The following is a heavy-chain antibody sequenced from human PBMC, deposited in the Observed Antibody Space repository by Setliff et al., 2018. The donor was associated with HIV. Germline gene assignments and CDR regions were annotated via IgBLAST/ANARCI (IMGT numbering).Heavy chain of an antibody. D-gene: IGHD6-13*01. CDR1: QNSFSDDY. Sequence: ASVKVSCKASQNSFSDDYMNWVRQAPGQRPEWMGWIRLPRGGTKYAQKFQGRVSLTWDTSISTGYMELRRLRSGDTAIYYCVTGPGSFLAQDATEAGDAWGQGSLVTVSS. J-gene: IGHJ5*02. V-gene: IGHV1-2*02. CDR2: IRLPRGGT. CDR3: VTGPGSFLAQDATEAGDA.